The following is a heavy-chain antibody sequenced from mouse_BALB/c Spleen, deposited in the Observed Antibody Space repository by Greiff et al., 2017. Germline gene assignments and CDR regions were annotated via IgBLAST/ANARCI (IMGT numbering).Heavy chain of an antibody. CDR3: ARLVGGYAMDY. J-gene: IGHJ4*01. CDR1: GYTFTSYW. D-gene: IGHD1-1*02. CDR2: INPSTGYT. V-gene: IGHV1-7*01. Sequence: QVQLQQSGAELAKPGASVKMSCKASGYTFTSYWMHWVKQRPGQGLEWIGYINPSTGYTEYNQKFKDKATLTADKSSSTAYMQLSSLTSEDSAVYYCARLVGGYAMDYWGQGTSVTVSS.